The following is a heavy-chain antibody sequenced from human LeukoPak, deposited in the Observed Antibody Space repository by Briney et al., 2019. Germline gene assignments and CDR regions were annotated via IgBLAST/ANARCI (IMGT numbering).Heavy chain of an antibody. CDR1: GFTFSNYL. CDR3: ARAYYYGSGDYYSWAYFDF. Sequence: GGSLRLSCAASGFTFSNYLMTWVRQAPGKGLEWVANIDQDGSEMYSVDSVKGRFSISRDNAKKALYLQMNSLRAEDTAVYYCARAYYYGSGDYYSWAYFDFWGLGTLVTVSS. D-gene: IGHD3-10*01. CDR2: IDQDGSEM. J-gene: IGHJ4*02. V-gene: IGHV3-7*04.